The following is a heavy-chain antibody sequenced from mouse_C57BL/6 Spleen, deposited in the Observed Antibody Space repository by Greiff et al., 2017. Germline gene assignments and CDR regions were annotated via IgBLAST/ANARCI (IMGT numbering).Heavy chain of an antibody. CDR1: GYAFSSYW. CDR2: IYPGDGDT. V-gene: IGHV1-80*01. J-gene: IGHJ2*01. Sequence: QVQLQQSGAELVKPGASVKISCKASGYAFSSYWMNWVKQRPGKGLEWIGQIYPGDGDTNYNGKFKGKATLTADKSSSTAYMQLSSLTSEDSAVYFCARGFTTVVANFDYWGQGTTLTVSS. D-gene: IGHD1-1*01. CDR3: ARGFTTVVANFDY.